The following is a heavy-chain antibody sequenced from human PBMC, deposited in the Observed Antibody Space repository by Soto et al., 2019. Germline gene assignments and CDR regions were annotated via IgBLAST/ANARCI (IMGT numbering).Heavy chain of an antibody. CDR1: GFTFSSYW. CDR3: ARGIAVAGTIDY. V-gene: IGHV3-74*01. D-gene: IGHD6-19*01. Sequence: PWGSLRLSCAAPGFTFSSYWMHWVRQAPGKGLVWVSRINSDGSSTSYADSVKGRFTISRDNAKNTLYLQMNSLRAEDTAVYYCARGIAVAGTIDYWGQGTLVTVSS. CDR2: INSDGSST. J-gene: IGHJ4*02.